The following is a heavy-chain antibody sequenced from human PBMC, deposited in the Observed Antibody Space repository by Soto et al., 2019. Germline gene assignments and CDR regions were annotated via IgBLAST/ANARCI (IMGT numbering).Heavy chain of an antibody. CDR1: GYTFTDYG. V-gene: IGHV1-18*01. J-gene: IGHJ4*02. CDR3: ARISQSDFWSGYYYFFDY. Sequence: QVHLVQSGAEVEKPGASVKVSCKASGYTFTDYGISWVRQAPGQGLQWIGWITAFNGTTKYAQQFQGRVTRTTDTSTSTAYMELRSLESDDTAVYYCARISQSDFWSGYYYFFDYWGQGTLVTVSS. D-gene: IGHD3-3*01. CDR2: ITAFNGTT.